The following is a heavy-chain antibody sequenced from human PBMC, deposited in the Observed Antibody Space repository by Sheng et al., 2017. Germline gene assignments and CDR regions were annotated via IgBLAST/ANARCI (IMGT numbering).Heavy chain of an antibody. J-gene: IGHJ3*01. V-gene: IGHV3-23*04. CDR3: GRDPNGDYIGAFEF. CDR2: ITASGGGT. CDR1: GFTFSKYA. Sequence: EVQLVESGGGLVQPGGSLRLSCAASGFTFSKYAMTWVRQTPGKGLEWVSTITASGGGTDYADSVRGRSTISRDNSKNTLYFQMNNLRVEDTAVYYCGRDPNGDYIGAFEFWGQGT. D-gene: IGHD4-17*01.